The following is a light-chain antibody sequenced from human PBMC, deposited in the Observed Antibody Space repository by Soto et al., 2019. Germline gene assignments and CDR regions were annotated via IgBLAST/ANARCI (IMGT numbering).Light chain of an antibody. J-gene: IGLJ2*01. Sequence: QSALTQPASVSGSPGQSITISCTGTSTDIGAYNFVSWYNQHPGKAPKLLISEVTHRPSGVSDRFSGSKSGDTAFLTISGLQTEDEADYYCSSYTTCTTLIFGGGTKLTVL. CDR3: SSYTTCTTLI. V-gene: IGLV2-14*01. CDR1: STDIGAYNF. CDR2: EVT.